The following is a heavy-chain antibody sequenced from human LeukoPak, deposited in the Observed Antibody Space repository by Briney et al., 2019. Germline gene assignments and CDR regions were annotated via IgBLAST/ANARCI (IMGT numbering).Heavy chain of an antibody. V-gene: IGHV3-7*03. D-gene: IGHD3-22*01. CDR1: KLTLSSIW. CDR2: IKEDGSEK. CDR3: AREDYYDSGWFDP. Sequence: PGGSLTLSCAVSKLTLSSIWTSWVRHPPENWLEWVSSIKEDGSEKYYVDSVKGRVTISRDNAKNSLYLQMNSLSAEDTAVYYCAREDYYDSGWFDPWGQGTLVTVSS. J-gene: IGHJ5*02.